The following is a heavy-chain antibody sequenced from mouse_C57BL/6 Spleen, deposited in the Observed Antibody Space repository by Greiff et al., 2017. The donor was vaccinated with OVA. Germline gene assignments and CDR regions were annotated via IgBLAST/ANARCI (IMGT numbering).Heavy chain of an antibody. CDR2: IYPGGGYT. D-gene: IGHD2-4*01. V-gene: IGHV1-63*01. Sequence: VKLMESGAELVRPGTSVKMSCKASGYTFTNYWIGWAKQRPGHGLEWIGDIYPGGGYTNYNEKFKGKATLTADKSSSTAYMQFSSLTSEDSAIYYCARRYDYDGYYAMDYWGQGTSVTVSS. CDR1: GYTFTNYW. CDR3: ARRYDYDGYYAMDY. J-gene: IGHJ4*01.